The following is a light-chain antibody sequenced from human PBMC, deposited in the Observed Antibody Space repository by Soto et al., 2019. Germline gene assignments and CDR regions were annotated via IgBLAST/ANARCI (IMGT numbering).Light chain of an antibody. V-gene: IGKV3-20*01. CDR2: GAS. CDR1: QSVSSNY. Sequence: EIVLTQSPGTLSLSPGERATLSCRASQSVSSNYLAWYQQKPGQAPRPLIYGASSRATGIPDRFSGSGAGTDFPLTISRLESEDFAVYYCQQYGNSPWTFGQGTKVEIK. J-gene: IGKJ1*01. CDR3: QQYGNSPWT.